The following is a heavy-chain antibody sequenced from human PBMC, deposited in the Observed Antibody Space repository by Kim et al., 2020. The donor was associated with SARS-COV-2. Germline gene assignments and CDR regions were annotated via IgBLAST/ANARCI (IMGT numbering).Heavy chain of an antibody. Sequence: GGSLRLSCAASGFTFSGYAMHWVRQAPGKGLEWVAVISGGGGNKYYADSVKGRFTISRDNSKNTLYLQMNSLRAEDTAVYYCARDRAMFGVVIMSFWGQGTLVTVSS. CDR2: ISGGGGNK. V-gene: IGHV3-30-3*01. J-gene: IGHJ4*02. CDR1: GFTFSGYA. CDR3: ARDRAMFGVVIMSF. D-gene: IGHD3-3*01.